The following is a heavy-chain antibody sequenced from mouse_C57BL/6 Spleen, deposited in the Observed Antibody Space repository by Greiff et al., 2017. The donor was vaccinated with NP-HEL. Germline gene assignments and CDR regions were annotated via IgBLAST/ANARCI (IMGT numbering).Heavy chain of an antibody. D-gene: IGHD1-1*02. V-gene: IGHV1-22*01. CDR2: INPNNGGT. CDR1: GYTFTDYN. J-gene: IGHJ1*03. CDR3: AREGGSYVWYFDV. Sequence: EVKLQESGPELVKPGASVKMSCKASGYTFTDYNMHWVKQSHGKSLEWIGYINPNNGGTSYNQKFKGKATLTVNKSSSTAYMELRSLTSEDSAVYYCAREGGSYVWYFDVWGTGTTVTVSS.